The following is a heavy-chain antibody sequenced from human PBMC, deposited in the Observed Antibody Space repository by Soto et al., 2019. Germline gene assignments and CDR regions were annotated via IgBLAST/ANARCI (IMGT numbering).Heavy chain of an antibody. V-gene: IGHV1-3*01. J-gene: IGHJ4*02. D-gene: IGHD6-19*01. CDR3: ARDRIAVAPYYFDY. CDR2: INAGNGNT. Sequence: QVQLVQSGAEVKKPGASVKVSCKASGYTFTSYAMHWVRQAPGQRLEWMGWINAGNGNTKYSQKLQGRVTITRDTSASTAYMELSSLRSEDTAVYYCARDRIAVAPYYFDYWGQGTLVTVSS. CDR1: GYTFTSYA.